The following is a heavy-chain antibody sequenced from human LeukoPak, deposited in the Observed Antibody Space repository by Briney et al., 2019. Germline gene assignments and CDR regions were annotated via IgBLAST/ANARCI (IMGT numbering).Heavy chain of an antibody. J-gene: IGHJ5*02. CDR3: ARDLCWLPWSDP. V-gene: IGHV3-74*01. CDR2: ISSDGTTT. D-gene: IGHD5-12*01. CDR1: GFTFSSYW. Sequence: PGGSLRLSCAASGFTFSSYWMHWVRQAPGKGLVWVSHISSDGTTTTYGDSVKGRFTISRDNAKNTLYLQMSSLRGEDTAVYYCARDLCWLPWSDPWGQGTLVTVSS.